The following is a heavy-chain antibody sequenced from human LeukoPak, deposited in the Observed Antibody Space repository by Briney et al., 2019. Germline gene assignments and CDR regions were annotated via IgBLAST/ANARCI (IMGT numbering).Heavy chain of an antibody. Sequence: ASVKVSCKASRYTFTDYYMHWVRQAPGQGFEWMGWINPNDGDTNYAQKFQGRVTMTRDTSISTAHMEVSRLRSDDTAVYYCARSNFLYCSSTTCLFDYWGQGTLVTASS. CDR2: INPNDGDT. D-gene: IGHD2-2*01. V-gene: IGHV1-2*02. J-gene: IGHJ4*02. CDR1: RYTFTDYY. CDR3: ARSNFLYCSSTTCLFDY.